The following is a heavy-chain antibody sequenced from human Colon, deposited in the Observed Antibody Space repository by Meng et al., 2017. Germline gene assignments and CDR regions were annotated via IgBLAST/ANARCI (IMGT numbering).Heavy chain of an antibody. V-gene: IGHV1-58*01. Sequence: SVKVSCKASGFTFTSSAVQWVRQARGQRLEWIGWIVVGSGNTNYAQKFHERVTITRDMSTSTAYMELSSLSSEDTAVYYCATAASVVTEYYFDYWGQGTLVTVSS. CDR2: IVVGSGNT. J-gene: IGHJ4*02. D-gene: IGHD3-22*01. CDR1: GFTFTSSA. CDR3: ATAASVVTEYYFDY.